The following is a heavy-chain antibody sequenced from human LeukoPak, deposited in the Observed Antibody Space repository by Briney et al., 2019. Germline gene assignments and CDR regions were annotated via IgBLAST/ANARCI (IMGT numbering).Heavy chain of an antibody. D-gene: IGHD3-22*01. J-gene: IGHJ4*02. CDR2: INHSGST. CDR3: ATAALYYYDSSGYSDY. V-gene: IGHV4-30-4*08. Sequence: SQTLSLTCTVSGGSISSGDYYWSWIRQPPGKGLEWIGEINHSGSTNYNPSLKSRVTISVDTSKNQFSLKLSSVTAADTAVYYCATAALYYYDSSGYSDYWGQGTLVTVSS. CDR1: GGSISSGDYY.